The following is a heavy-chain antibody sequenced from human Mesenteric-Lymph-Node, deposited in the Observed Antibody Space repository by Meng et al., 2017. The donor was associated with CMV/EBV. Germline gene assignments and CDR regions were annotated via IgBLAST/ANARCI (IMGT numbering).Heavy chain of an antibody. CDR2: ISYDGSNK. D-gene: IGHD2-2*01. V-gene: IGHV3-30*04. J-gene: IGHJ1*01. CDR1: GFTFSSYA. Sequence: GESLKISCAASGFTFSSYAMHWVRQAPGKGLEWVAVISYDGSNKYYADSVKGRFTISRDNSKNTLYLQMNSLRAEDTAVYYCASVVGNRWGVPADQTRYFQHWGQGTLVTVSS. CDR3: ASVVGNRWGVPADQTRYFQH.